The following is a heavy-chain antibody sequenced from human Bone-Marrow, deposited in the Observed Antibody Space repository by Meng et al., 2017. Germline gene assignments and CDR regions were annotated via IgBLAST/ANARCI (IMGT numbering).Heavy chain of an antibody. J-gene: IGHJ4*02. V-gene: IGHV4-61*01. CDR2: IYYTGTT. Sequence: QGQLRESGPGLVRPSETRSLTCTVSGGSVYSGSYYWSWIRQPPGKGLEWIGYIYYTGTTKYNPSLKSRVTISVDTSKNQFSLNLSSVTAADTALYYCARTPGYSYGQIDSWGQGTLVTVSS. CDR1: GGSVYSGSYY. CDR3: ARTPGYSYGQIDS. D-gene: IGHD5-18*01.